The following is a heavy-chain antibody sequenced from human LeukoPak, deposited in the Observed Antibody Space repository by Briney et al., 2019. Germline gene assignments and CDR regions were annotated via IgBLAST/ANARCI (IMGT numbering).Heavy chain of an antibody. J-gene: IGHJ4*02. V-gene: IGHV3-23*01. CDR2: IGTDDDT. CDR3: ATKTPGNYPYDY. D-gene: IGHD3-9*01. CDR1: GITLSNYG. Sequence: GGSLRLSCAVSGITLSNYGMSWVRRAPGKGLEWVSTIGTDDDTYYADSVKGRFTISRDISKNTVYLQTTSLRAEDTALYYCATKTPGNYPYDYWGQGTLVTVSP.